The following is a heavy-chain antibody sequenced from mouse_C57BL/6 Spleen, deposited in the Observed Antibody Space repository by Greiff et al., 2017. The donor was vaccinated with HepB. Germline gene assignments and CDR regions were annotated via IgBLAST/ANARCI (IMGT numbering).Heavy chain of an antibody. J-gene: IGHJ4*01. CDR1: GYTFTDYY. CDR3: ARKGRYEGYYYAMDY. V-gene: IGHV1-26*01. D-gene: IGHD1-1*02. Sequence: EVQLQQSGPELVKPGASVKISCKASGYTFTDYYMNWVKQSHGKSLEWIGDINPNNGGTSYNQKFKGKATLTVDKSSSTAYMELRSLTSEDSAVYYCARKGRYEGYYYAMDYWGQGTSVTVSS. CDR2: INPNNGGT.